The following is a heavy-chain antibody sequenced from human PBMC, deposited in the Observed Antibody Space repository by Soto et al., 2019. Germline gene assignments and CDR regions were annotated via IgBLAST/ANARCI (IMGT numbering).Heavy chain of an antibody. CDR2: IYPGDSDT. V-gene: IGHV5-51*01. J-gene: IGHJ3*02. CDR1: GYSFAVYG. Sequence: GESQTICAKGSGYSFAVYGSGWVRPMPRKGLEWMGIIYPGDSDTRYSPSFQGQVTISADKSISTAYLQWSSLKASDTAMYYCARRSVVAATSNAFDIWGQGTMVTVSS. D-gene: IGHD2-15*01. CDR3: ARRSVVAATSNAFDI.